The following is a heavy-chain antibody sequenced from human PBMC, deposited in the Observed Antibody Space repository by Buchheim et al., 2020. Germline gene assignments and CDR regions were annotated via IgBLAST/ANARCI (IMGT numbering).Heavy chain of an antibody. CDR3: ASSSPFLGATYYYYYGMDV. Sequence: EVQLVQSGAEVKKSGESLRISCKGSGYSFTSYWISWVREMPGKGLEWMGRIDPSDSYTNYSPSFQGHVTISADKSISTAYPQWSSLKASDTAMYYCASSSPFLGATYYYYYGMDVWGQGTT. J-gene: IGHJ6*02. V-gene: IGHV5-10-1*03. CDR2: IDPSDSYT. CDR1: GYSFTSYW. D-gene: IGHD1-26*01.